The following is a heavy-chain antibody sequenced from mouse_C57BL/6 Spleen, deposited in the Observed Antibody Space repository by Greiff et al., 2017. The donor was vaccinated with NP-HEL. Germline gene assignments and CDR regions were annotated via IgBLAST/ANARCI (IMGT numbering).Heavy chain of an antibody. CDR3: ARGWDYFDY. CDR2: IDPANGNT. J-gene: IGHJ2*01. V-gene: IGHV14-3*01. CDR1: GFNIKNTY. Sequence: QLQHSLAELLGPGASVKLSAPPSGFNIKNTYMHGVNQRPKRGLEWIGRIDPANGNTKYAPKFQGKATITADTSSNTAYLQLSSLTSEDTAIYYCARGWDYFDYWGQGTTLTVSS. D-gene: IGHD3-3*01.